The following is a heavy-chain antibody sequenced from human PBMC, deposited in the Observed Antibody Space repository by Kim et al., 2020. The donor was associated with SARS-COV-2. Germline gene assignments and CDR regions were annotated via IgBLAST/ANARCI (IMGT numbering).Heavy chain of an antibody. D-gene: IGHD6-13*01. CDR3: TREAGSSTWYDY. Sequence: NYNPSLKSRVTISMHTPKTQFSLNLNSVTAADTAVYYCTREAGSSTWYDYWGQGILVTVSS. V-gene: IGHV4-59*01. J-gene: IGHJ4*02.